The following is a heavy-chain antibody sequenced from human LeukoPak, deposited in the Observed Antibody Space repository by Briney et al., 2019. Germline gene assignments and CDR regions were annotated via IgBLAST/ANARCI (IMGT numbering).Heavy chain of an antibody. CDR2: INWNGGST. Sequence: GGSLRLSCAASGFKFDDYGMSWVRQAPGKGLEWVSSINWNGGSTGYVDSVKGRFTISRDNAKKSLYLQMNSLRDEDTALYYCARGGRAVAGVRFYYNGMDVWGQGTTVTVSS. CDR3: ARGGRAVAGVRFYYNGMDV. J-gene: IGHJ6*02. V-gene: IGHV3-20*04. D-gene: IGHD6-19*01. CDR1: GFKFDDYG.